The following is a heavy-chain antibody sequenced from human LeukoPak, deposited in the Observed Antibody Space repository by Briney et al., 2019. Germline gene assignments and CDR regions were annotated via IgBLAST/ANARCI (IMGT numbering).Heavy chain of an antibody. V-gene: IGHV4-34*01. J-gene: IGHJ4*02. CDR3: ARTYFGVVE. CDR2: ISHSGST. CDR1: GGSFSGYY. Sequence: KPSETLSLTCAVYGGSFSGYYWSWIRQPPGKGLEWIGEISHSGSTNYNPSLKSRVTISVDTSKNQFSLKLSSVTAADTAVYYCARTYFGVVEWGQGTLVTVSS. D-gene: IGHD3-3*01.